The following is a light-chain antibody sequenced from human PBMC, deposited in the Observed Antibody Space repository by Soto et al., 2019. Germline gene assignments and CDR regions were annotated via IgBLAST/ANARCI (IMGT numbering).Light chain of an antibody. CDR3: QQADTFPIP. V-gene: IGKV1D-12*01. Sequence: DIQMTQSPSSLSAYIGDRVTITCRASQGISSWLAWYQQKPGKAPKFLIYAASSLQSGVPSRFSGSGFGTDFTLTISSLQPEDSAIYYCQQADTFPIPFGQGTRLEIK. CDR1: QGISSW. J-gene: IGKJ5*01. CDR2: AAS.